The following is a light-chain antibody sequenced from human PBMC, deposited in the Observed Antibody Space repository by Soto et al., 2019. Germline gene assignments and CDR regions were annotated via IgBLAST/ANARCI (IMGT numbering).Light chain of an antibody. Sequence: EIVMTQSPATLSVSPGERATLSCRASQSVSSNLAWYQQKPGQAPRLLIYGASTRATGIPARFSGSGSVTEFTLTISSLQSEDFAVYSCQQYNNWPHTFCQGTKLEIK. V-gene: IGKV3-15*01. CDR3: QQYNNWPHT. CDR1: QSVSSN. J-gene: IGKJ2*01. CDR2: GAS.